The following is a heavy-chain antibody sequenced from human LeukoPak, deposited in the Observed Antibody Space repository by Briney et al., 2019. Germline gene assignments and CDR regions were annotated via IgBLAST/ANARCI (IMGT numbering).Heavy chain of an antibody. V-gene: IGHV3-66*01. CDR2: IYSGGST. D-gene: IGHD6-13*01. Sequence: GGSLRLSCAASGVTVGNNYMIWVRQAPGKGLEWVSRIYSGGSTYYADSVKGRFTVSRDSSKNTLFLQMNSLKAEDTAVYYCARDPPAAATGTYGWGQGTLVTVSS. CDR3: ARDPPAAATGTYG. J-gene: IGHJ4*02. CDR1: GVTVGNNY.